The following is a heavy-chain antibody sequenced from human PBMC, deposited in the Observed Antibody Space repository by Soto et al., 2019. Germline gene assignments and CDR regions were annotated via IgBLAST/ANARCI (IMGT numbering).Heavy chain of an antibody. V-gene: IGHV1-2*02. CDR1: GYTFTAYY. D-gene: IGHD3-10*02. J-gene: IGHJ6*02. CDR3: ARNMDYYYGRGSGNGHGV. Sequence: QVQLVQSGAEVKEPGDSVRVSCEASGYTFTAYYIHWVRQAPGQGLEWMGWINPKFGDTTYAQDCQGRVSMTRDMSISTVYMELRSLTSDDTAIYYCARNMDYYYGRGSGNGHGVWGQGTTVTVFS. CDR2: INPKFGDT.